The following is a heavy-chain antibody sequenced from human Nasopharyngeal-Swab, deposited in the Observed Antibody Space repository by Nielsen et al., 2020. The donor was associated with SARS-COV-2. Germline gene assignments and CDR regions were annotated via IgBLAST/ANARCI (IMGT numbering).Heavy chain of an antibody. J-gene: IGHJ4*02. Sequence: SVKVSCKASGGTFSSYAISWVRQAPGQGLEWMGGIIPIFGTANYAQKFQGRVTITADEATSTAYLDVSSLRSEDTAVYFCARASSGCSRSISCEGAYWGQGTLVTVSS. D-gene: IGHD2-2*01. CDR2: IIPIFGTA. CDR3: ARASSGCSRSISCEGAY. V-gene: IGHV1-69*13. CDR1: GGTFSSYA.